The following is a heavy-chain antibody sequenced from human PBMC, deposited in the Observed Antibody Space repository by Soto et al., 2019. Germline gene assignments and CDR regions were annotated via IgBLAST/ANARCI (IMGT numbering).Heavy chain of an antibody. CDR2: IYYSGST. V-gene: IGHV4-31*03. J-gene: IGHJ3*02. CDR3: ARESSTTVVIGAFDI. CDR1: GGSISSGGYY. D-gene: IGHD4-17*01. Sequence: PSETLSLTCTVSGGSISSGGYYWGWIRQHPGKGLEWIGYIYYSGSTYYNPSLKSRVTISVDTSKNQFSLKLSSVTAADTAVYYCARESSTTVVIGAFDIWGQGTMVTVSS.